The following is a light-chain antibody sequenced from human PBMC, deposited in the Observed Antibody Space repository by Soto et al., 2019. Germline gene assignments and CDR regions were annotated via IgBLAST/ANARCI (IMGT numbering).Light chain of an antibody. J-gene: IGLJ1*01. CDR2: DVS. CDR1: SSDVGGYNY. Sequence: QSVLTQPASVSGSPGQSITISCTGTSSDVGGYNYVSWYQQHPGKAPKLMIYDVSNRPSGVSNRFSGPKPGNTASLTISGLQAEEEDDYYCSSYTSSSIYVCGTWTKVKVL. CDR3: SSYTSSSIYV. V-gene: IGLV2-14*01.